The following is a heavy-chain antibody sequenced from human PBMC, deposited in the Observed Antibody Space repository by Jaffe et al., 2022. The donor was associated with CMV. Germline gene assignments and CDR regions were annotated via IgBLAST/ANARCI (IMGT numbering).Heavy chain of an antibody. CDR1: GFTFSSYA. Sequence: EVQLVESGGGLVQPGGSLRLSCAASGFTFSSYAMSWVRQAPGKGLEWVSGISSSGTATYDADSVKGRFTISRDNSKNTLYVQMNSLRAEDTAVYYCAKEIYGRTGYYGGGASDIWGQGTMVTVSS. J-gene: IGHJ3*02. CDR3: AKEIYGRTGYYGGGASDI. V-gene: IGHV3-23*04. D-gene: IGHD3-22*01. CDR2: ISSSGTAT.